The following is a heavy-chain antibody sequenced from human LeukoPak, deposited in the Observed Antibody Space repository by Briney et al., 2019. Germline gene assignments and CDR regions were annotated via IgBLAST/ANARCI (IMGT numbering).Heavy chain of an antibody. D-gene: IGHD6-13*01. CDR3: AGDASGARVAGY. CDR1: GFTPSSNY. Sequence: GGSLRLSRAASGFTPSSNYTSWVRQAPGKGLERVSAIYSGGGTYYTDPAQRRVTTSRDNSKNTLYLQMDLLRAEDTAVYYCAGDASGARVAGYWGEGTLVTVSS. V-gene: IGHV3-66*02. CDR2: IYSGGGT. J-gene: IGHJ4*02.